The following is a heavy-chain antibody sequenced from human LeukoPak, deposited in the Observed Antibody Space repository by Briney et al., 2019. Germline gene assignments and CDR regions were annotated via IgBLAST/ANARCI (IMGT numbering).Heavy chain of an antibody. V-gene: IGHV4-59*01. D-gene: IGHD2-2*01. CDR2: VYYSGST. CDR1: GGSISRYY. Sequence: SETLSLTCTVSGGSISRYYWSWIRQPPGKGLEWIGYVYYSGSTNYNPSLKSRVTISVDTSKNQFPLKLNSVTAADTAVYYCAREGTSGDFDYWGQGTLVTVSS. J-gene: IGHJ4*02. CDR3: AREGTSGDFDY.